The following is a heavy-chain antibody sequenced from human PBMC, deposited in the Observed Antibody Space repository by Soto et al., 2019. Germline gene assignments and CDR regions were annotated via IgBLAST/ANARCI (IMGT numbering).Heavy chain of an antibody. Sequence: PSQTLSLTCAISGDSVSSNSAALNWIRQSPSRGLEWLGRTYYRSKWYNDYAVSVKSRITINPDTSKNQFSLKLGSVTAADTAVYYCARGYSSSSRRWYFDLWGRGTLVTVSS. CDR1: GDSVSSNSAA. CDR3: ARGYSSSSRRWYFDL. CDR2: TYYRSKWYN. D-gene: IGHD6-6*01. V-gene: IGHV6-1*01. J-gene: IGHJ2*01.